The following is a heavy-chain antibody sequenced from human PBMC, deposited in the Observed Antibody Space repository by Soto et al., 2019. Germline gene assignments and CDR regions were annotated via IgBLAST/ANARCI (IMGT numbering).Heavy chain of an antibody. CDR3: AKESAATGIPFFDY. D-gene: IGHD6-13*01. Sequence: GGSLRLSCAASGFTFSSFAMSWVRQTPGKGLEWVSGINERGDATYYAGSVRGRFTISRDNSKNTLYLQMDSLRAEDTAVYYCAKESAATGIPFFDYWGQGTLVTVSS. V-gene: IGHV3-23*01. J-gene: IGHJ4*02. CDR2: INERGDAT. CDR1: GFTFSSFA.